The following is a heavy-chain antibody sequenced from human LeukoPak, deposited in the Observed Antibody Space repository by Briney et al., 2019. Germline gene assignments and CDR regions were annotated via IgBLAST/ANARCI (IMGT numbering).Heavy chain of an antibody. Sequence: SETLSLTCTVSGGSISSYYWSWIRQPPGKGLEWSGYIYYSGSTNYNPSLKSRVTISVDTSKNQFSLKLSSVTAADTAVYYCARVKQLYSNYEGGFDYWGQRTLVTVSS. CDR2: IYYSGST. CDR3: ARVKQLYSNYEGGFDY. V-gene: IGHV4-59*01. CDR1: GGSISSYY. J-gene: IGHJ4*02. D-gene: IGHD4-11*01.